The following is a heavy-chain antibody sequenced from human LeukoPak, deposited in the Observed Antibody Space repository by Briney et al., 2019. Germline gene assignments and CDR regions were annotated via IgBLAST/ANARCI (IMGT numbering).Heavy chain of an antibody. J-gene: IGHJ3*02. D-gene: IGHD6-19*01. CDR2: IYYSGST. Sequence: SETLSLTCTVSGGSISSYYWSWIRQPPGKGLEWIGYIYYSGSTNYNPSLKSRVTISVDPSKNQFSLKLSSVTAADTAVYYCARSVAGRFDAFDIWGQGTMVTVSS. V-gene: IGHV4-59*01. CDR1: GGSISSYY. CDR3: ARSVAGRFDAFDI.